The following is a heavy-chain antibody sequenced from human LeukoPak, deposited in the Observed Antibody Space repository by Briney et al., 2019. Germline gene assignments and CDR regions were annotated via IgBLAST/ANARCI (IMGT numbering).Heavy chain of an antibody. CDR3: ARVTGGRYCSTTSCYMRGWFDP. D-gene: IGHD2-2*02. J-gene: IGHJ5*02. V-gene: IGHV1-69*13. CDR2: IIPVFGTS. CDR1: GGTFSSYA. Sequence: ASVRVSCKASGGTFSSYAISWVRQAPGQGLEWMGGIIPVFGTSNYAQKFQGRVTITADESTRTAYMELSSLRSEDTAVYYCARVTGGRYCSTTSCYMRGWFDPWGQGTLVTVSS.